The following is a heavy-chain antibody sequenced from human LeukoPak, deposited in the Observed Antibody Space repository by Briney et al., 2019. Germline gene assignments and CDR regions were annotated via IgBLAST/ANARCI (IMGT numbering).Heavy chain of an antibody. D-gene: IGHD1-7*01. CDR1: GYTFTDFY. Sequence: GASVKVSCKASGYTFTDFYIHWVRQAPRQGLEWMGWINPNSGGTNYAQKFQGRVTMTRDTSIGTAYMELNRLRSDDTAVYYCARDLNGSGTWWGQGTLVTVSS. J-gene: IGHJ4*02. CDR2: INPNSGGT. V-gene: IGHV1-2*02. CDR3: ARDLNGSGTW.